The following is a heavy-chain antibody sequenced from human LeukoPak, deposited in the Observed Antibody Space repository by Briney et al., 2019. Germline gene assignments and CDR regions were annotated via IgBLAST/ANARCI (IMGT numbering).Heavy chain of an antibody. CDR1: GFTFISYG. Sequence: GSPRLSCAASGFTFISYGMHWVRQAPGKGLEWVTIISKDGSDKNYADSVKGRFIISRDNSKNTLYLQMSSLRAEDTAVYYCAKEYDGYWGQGTLVTVSS. V-gene: IGHV3-30*18. CDR3: AKEYDGY. J-gene: IGHJ4*02. D-gene: IGHD2-8*01. CDR2: ISKDGSDK.